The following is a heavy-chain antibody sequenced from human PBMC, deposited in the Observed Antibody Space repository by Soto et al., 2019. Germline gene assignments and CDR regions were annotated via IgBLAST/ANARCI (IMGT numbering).Heavy chain of an antibody. CDR3: ARVPYGGSYWREFDY. V-gene: IGHV3-21*01. CDR2: IFISSSYI. D-gene: IGHD1-26*01. J-gene: IGHJ4*02. Sequence: EVQLVESGGGLVKPGGSLRLSCAASGFTFSSYSMNWVRQAPGKGLEWVSSIFISSSYIYYADSVKGRFTISSDNAKNSLDLQMNSLRADDTAVYYGARVPYGGSYWREFDYWGQGTLVTVSS. CDR1: GFTFSSYS.